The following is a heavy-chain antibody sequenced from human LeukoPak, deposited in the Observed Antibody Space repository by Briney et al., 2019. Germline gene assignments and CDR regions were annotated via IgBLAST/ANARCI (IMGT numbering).Heavy chain of an antibody. V-gene: IGHV5-51*01. J-gene: IGHJ4*02. CDR2: IFPGDSDT. CDR1: GYTFTTHW. Sequence: HGESLKISCKGSGYTFTTHWIAWVRQMPGKGLEWMGIIFPGDSDTTYSPSFEGQVTISADKSINTAYLQWSSLKASDTAMYYCATSESQTRFDFWGQGTLVTVSS. D-gene: IGHD1/OR15-1a*01. CDR3: ATSESQTRFDF.